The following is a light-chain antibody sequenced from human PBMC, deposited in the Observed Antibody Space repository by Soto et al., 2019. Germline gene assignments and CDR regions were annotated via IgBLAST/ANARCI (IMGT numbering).Light chain of an antibody. J-gene: IGLJ3*02. CDR2: EGS. V-gene: IGLV2-23*01. CDR3: CSYAGSSTSWV. Sequence: QSVLTQPASVSGSPGQSITISCTGTSSDVGSYNLVSWYQQHPGKAPKLMIYEGSKRPSGVSNRLSGSKSGNTASLTISGLQAEDEADYYCCSYAGSSTSWVFGGGTKLTVL. CDR1: SSDVGSYNL.